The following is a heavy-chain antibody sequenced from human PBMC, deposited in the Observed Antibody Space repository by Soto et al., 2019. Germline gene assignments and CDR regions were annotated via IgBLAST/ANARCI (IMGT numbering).Heavy chain of an antibody. V-gene: IGHV1-24*01. J-gene: IGHJ4*02. CDR2: FDPEDGET. Sequence: ASVKVSCKVSGYTLTELSMHWVRQAPGKGLEWMGGFDPEDGETIYAQKFQGRVTMTEDTSTDTAYMELSSLRSEDTAVYYCATGSDVLRYFDWSPGSYWGQGTLVTVSS. CDR3: ATGSDVLRYFDWSPGSY. CDR1: GYTLTELS. D-gene: IGHD3-9*01.